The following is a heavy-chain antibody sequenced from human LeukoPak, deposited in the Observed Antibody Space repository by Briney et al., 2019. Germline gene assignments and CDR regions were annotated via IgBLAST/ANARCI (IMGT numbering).Heavy chain of an antibody. D-gene: IGHD1-20*01. Sequence: GGSLRLSCAASGFXVSSNYISWVRQAPGKGLEWVSVIYSGGSTYYADSVKGRFTISRDNSKNTLYLQMNSLRAEDTAVCYCARPHNWNDNNDAFDIWGQGTMVTVSS. CDR3: ARPHNWNDNNDAFDI. CDR1: GFXVSSNY. J-gene: IGHJ3*02. CDR2: IYSGGST. V-gene: IGHV3-53*01.